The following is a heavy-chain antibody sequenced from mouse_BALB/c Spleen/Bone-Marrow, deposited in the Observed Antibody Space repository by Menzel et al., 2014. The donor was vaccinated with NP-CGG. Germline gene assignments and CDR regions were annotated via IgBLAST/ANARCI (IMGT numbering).Heavy chain of an antibody. J-gene: IGHJ3*01. Sequence: EVKLVESGGGLVQPGDSLRLSCATSGFTFSDFYMEWVRQPPGKRLEWIAASRNKAKYYTTEYSASVKGRFIVSRDTSQSVLYLQMNALRAEVTSIYYCARDVGYGNYFVYWGQGTLVTVSA. CDR1: GFTFSDFY. V-gene: IGHV7-1*02. CDR2: SRNKAKYYTT. CDR3: ARDVGYGNYFVY. D-gene: IGHD2-10*02.